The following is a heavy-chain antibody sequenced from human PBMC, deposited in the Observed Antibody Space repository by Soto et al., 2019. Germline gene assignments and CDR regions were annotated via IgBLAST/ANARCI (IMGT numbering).Heavy chain of an antibody. V-gene: IGHV3-33*01. Sequence: QVQLVESGGGVVQPGRSLRLSCAASGFTFSSYGMHWVRQAPGKGLEWVAGIWCDGSNKYYADSVRGRFTISRDNSKNTQYLKMNSQSAEDTDGYYWARDNYYDSSGYSDYWGQGTLVTVSS. J-gene: IGHJ4*02. CDR3: ARDNYYDSSGYSDY. CDR2: IWCDGSNK. CDR1: GFTFSSYG. D-gene: IGHD3-22*01.